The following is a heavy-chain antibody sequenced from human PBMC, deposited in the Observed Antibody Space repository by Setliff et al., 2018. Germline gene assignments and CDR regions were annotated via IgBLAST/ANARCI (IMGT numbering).Heavy chain of an antibody. CDR3: ARESRYYYDNLGTLDY. J-gene: IGHJ4*02. V-gene: IGHV4-4*09. D-gene: IGHD3-22*01. Sequence: SETLSLTCTVSGGSISSYYWSWIRQPPGKGLEWIGYIYASGSTYYNPSLKSRVSISVDTSKNQFSLKLSSVTAADTAVYYCARESRYYYDNLGTLDYRGQGTLVTVSS. CDR1: GGSISSYY. CDR2: IYASGST.